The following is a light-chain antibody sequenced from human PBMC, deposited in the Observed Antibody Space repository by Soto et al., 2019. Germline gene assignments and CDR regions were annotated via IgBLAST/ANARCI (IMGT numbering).Light chain of an antibody. V-gene: IGLV4-69*01. CDR2: VKSDGSH. Sequence: LVLTQSPSASASLGASVKLTCTLSSGHGHYVIAWHQQQPEKGPRYLMKVKSDGSHTKGDGIPDRFSGSSSGAERYLAISSLQSEDEADYFCQTWDTGIVVFGGGTKLTVL. CDR1: SGHGHYV. CDR3: QTWDTGIVV. J-gene: IGLJ2*01.